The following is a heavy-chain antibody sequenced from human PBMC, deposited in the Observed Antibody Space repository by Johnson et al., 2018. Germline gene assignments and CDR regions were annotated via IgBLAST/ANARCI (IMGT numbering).Heavy chain of an antibody. CDR1: GGSFSGYY. V-gene: IGHV4-34*01. CDR2: INHNENT. CDR3: ARAGRVRYPYSYYMDV. D-gene: IGHD1-14*01. J-gene: IGHJ6*03. Sequence: QVQLQQWGAGLLKPSETLSLTCAVYGGSFSGYYWSWIRQPPGQGLEWIGKINHNENTDYNPSLKSRVTITIDTAKSQVSLKLSSVTAADTAVYYCARAGRVRYPYSYYMDVWGKGNTVIVSS.